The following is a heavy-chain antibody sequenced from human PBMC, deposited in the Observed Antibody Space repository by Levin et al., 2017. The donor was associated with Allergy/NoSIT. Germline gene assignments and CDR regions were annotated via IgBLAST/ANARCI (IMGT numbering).Heavy chain of an antibody. Sequence: QSGGSLRLSCAASGFTFSSYAMHWVRQAPGKGLEWVAVISYDGSNKYYADSVKGRFTISRDNSKNTLYLQMNSLRAEDTAVYYCARDLSGYDSSGYYYRAFDYWGQGTLVTVSS. CDR3: ARDLSGYDSSGYYYRAFDY. D-gene: IGHD3-22*01. V-gene: IGHV3-30-3*01. CDR1: GFTFSSYA. CDR2: ISYDGSNK. J-gene: IGHJ4*02.